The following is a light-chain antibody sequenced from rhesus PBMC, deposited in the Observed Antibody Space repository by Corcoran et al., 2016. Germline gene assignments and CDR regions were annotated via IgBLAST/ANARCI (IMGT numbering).Light chain of an antibody. V-gene: IGKV1S17*01. Sequence: DIQMTQSPSSLSASVGDRVTITCRASQGITNDLAWYQQKPGKTPKLLFYEASSLNSGIPSRFSGSGSGTDFTLTISSLQSEDFATYYCQHYYSTPLTFGGGTKVEIK. CDR3: QHYYSTPLT. J-gene: IGKJ4*01. CDR2: EAS. CDR1: QGITND.